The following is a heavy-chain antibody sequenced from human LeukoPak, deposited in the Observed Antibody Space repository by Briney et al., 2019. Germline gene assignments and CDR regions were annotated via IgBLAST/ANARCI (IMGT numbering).Heavy chain of an antibody. CDR3: AKSPSSGYYFGYFQH. D-gene: IGHD3-22*01. CDR2: FSGRCDST. V-gene: IGHV3-23*01. J-gene: IGHJ1*01. CDR1: GFTFSSYA. Sequence: QTGGSLRLSCAASGFTFSSYAMSWVRQARGKGLEWVSAFSGRCDSTYYADSVKGRFTIYRDNSKNKLYLQMNSLRAEDTAVYYCAKSPSSGYYFGYFQHWGQGTLVTVSS.